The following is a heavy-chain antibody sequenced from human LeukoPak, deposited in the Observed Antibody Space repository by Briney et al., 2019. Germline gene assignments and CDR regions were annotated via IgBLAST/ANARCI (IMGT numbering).Heavy chain of an antibody. V-gene: IGHV6-1*01. J-gene: IGHJ3*02. CDR3: ARGPARTGAFDI. CDR2: TYYRSKWYN. Sequence: SQTLSLTCAISGDSVSSNSAAWNWIRQSPSRGLEWLGRTYYRSKWYNEYSVSVKSRITINPDTSKKQFSLQLNSVSPEDTAVYYCARGPARTGAFDIWGQGTMVTVFS. CDR1: GDSVSSNSAA. D-gene: IGHD6-6*01.